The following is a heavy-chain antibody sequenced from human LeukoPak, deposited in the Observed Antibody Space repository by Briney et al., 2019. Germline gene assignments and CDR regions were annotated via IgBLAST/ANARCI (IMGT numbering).Heavy chain of an antibody. J-gene: IGHJ1*01. CDR1: VCIFSRYA. CDR2: SIPVFRKA. D-gene: IGHD2-2*01. CDR3: ARGYPYCSGTSCLGY. V-gene: IGHV1-69*05. Sequence: ASVKVSRKASVCIFSRYAMSWVGQAPGSGLEWVGGSIPVFRKASSAQKVQGRVTITTDESTSTAYIELSSLRSEGTAVYYCARGYPYCSGTSCLGYWGESTLGTLSS.